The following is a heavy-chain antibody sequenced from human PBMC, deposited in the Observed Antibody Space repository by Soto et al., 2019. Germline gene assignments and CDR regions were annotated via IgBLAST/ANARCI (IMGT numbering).Heavy chain of an antibody. CDR3: AKKKAYCSSTSCPNWFDP. Sequence: GGSLRLSCAASGFTFSSYGMHWVRQAPGKGLEWVAVISYDGSNKYYADSVKGRFTISRDNSKNTLYLQMNSLRAEDTAVYYCAKKKAYCSSTSCPNWFDPWGQGTLVTVS. D-gene: IGHD2-2*01. V-gene: IGHV3-30*18. CDR2: ISYDGSNK. J-gene: IGHJ5*02. CDR1: GFTFSSYG.